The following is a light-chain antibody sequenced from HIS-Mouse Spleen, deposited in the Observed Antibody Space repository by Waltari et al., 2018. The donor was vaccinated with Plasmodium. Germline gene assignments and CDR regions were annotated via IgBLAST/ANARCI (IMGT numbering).Light chain of an antibody. CDR3: QSADSSGTYPNWV. V-gene: IGLV3-25*03. J-gene: IGLJ3*02. CDR2: KDS. Sequence: SYELTQPPSVSVSPGQTARITCSGDALPKQYAYWYQQKPGQAPGLVIYKDSERPSGIPERFSGSSSGKTVTLTISGVQAEDEADYYCQSADSSGTYPNWVFGGGTKLTVL. CDR1: ALPKQY.